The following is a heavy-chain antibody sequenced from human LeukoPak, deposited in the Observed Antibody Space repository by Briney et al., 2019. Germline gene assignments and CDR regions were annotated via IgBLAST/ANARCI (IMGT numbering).Heavy chain of an antibody. D-gene: IGHD3-22*01. CDR3: ARDRYFDTSGTYYELGY. V-gene: IGHV4-34*01. Sequence: SETLSLTCAVYGGSFSGYYWSWIRQPPGKGLEWIGEINHSGSTNYNTSLESRVTMSLDTSNNQFSLRLRSMTAADTAVYYCARDRYFDTSGTYYELGYWGQGTLVTVSS. CDR1: GGSFSGYY. J-gene: IGHJ4*02. CDR2: INHSGST.